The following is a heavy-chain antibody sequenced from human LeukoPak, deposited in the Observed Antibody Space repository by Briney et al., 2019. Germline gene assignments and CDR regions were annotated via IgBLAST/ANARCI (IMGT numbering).Heavy chain of an antibody. J-gene: IGHJ4*02. CDR1: GFTSSTYG. D-gene: IGHD6-19*01. CDR3: AREKQKYSSGWYCLDY. Sequence: GSLRLSCAASGFTSSTYGLHWVRQAPGKGLEWVALIWYDGSNKYYADSVKGRFTISRDNSKNTLYLQMNSLRAEDTAVYYCAREKQKYSSGWYCLDYWGQGTLVTVSS. V-gene: IGHV3-33*01. CDR2: IWYDGSNK.